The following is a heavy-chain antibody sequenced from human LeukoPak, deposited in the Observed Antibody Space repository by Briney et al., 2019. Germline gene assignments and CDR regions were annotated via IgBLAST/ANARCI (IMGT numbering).Heavy chain of an antibody. CDR3: ARGLSAYYDSSGYYGLGY. V-gene: IGHV1-18*01. CDR1: GYTFTSYG. J-gene: IGHJ4*02. CDR2: ISAYNGNT. Sequence: ASVKVSCKASGYTFTSYGISWVRQAPGQGLEWMGWISAYNGNTNYAQKLQGRVTMTTDTSTSTAYMELRSLRSDDTAVYYCARGLSAYYDSSGYYGLGYWGQGTLVAVSS. D-gene: IGHD3-22*01.